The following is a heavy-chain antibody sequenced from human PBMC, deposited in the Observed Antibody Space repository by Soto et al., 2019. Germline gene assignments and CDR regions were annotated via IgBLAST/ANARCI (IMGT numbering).Heavy chain of an antibody. V-gene: IGHV1-69*13. D-gene: IGHD4-17*01. CDR1: GGTFSSYA. CDR3: ALLKKVTTVVNTFDY. CDR2: IIPIFGTA. J-gene: IGHJ4*02. Sequence: SVKVSCKASGGTFSSYAISWVRQAPGQGLEWMGGIIPIFGTANYAQKFQGRVTITADESTSTAYMELSSLRSEDTAVYYCALLKKVTTVVNTFDYCGQGTLVTVYS.